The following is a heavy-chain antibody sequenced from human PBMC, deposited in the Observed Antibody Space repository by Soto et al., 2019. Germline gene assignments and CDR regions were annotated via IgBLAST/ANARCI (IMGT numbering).Heavy chain of an antibody. CDR2: IYYSGNT. Sequence: PSETLSLTCTVSGGSISSYYWSWIRQPPGKGLEWIGYIYYSGNTNWNPSLKSRVTTSVDTSKNQFSLKLSSVTAGDTAVYYCGIPKPGGYCSGGSCYQTGAFDIWGQGTMVTVSS. J-gene: IGHJ3*02. CDR3: GIPKPGGYCSGGSCYQTGAFDI. D-gene: IGHD2-15*01. CDR1: GGSISSYY. V-gene: IGHV4-59*08.